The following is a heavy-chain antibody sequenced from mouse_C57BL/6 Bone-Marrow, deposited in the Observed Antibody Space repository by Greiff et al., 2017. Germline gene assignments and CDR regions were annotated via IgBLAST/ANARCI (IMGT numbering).Heavy chain of an antibody. V-gene: IGHV5-15*01. J-gene: IGHJ1*03. CDR3: ARHWDGSSFWYFDV. D-gene: IGHD1-1*01. CDR2: ISNLAYSI. CDR1: GFTFSDYG. Sequence: DVHLVESGGGLVQPGGSLKLSCAASGFTFSDYGMAWVRQAPRKGPEWVAFISNLAYSIYYADTVTGRFTISRENAKNTLYLEMSSLRSEDTAMYYCARHWDGSSFWYFDVWGTGTTVTVSS.